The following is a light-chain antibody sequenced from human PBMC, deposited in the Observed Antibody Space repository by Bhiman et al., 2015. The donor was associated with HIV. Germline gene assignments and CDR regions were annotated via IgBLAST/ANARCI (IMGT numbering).Light chain of an antibody. CDR2: DVS. CDR1: SSDVGGYNY. J-gene: IGLJ1*01. CDR3: SSYTSSTTPYV. V-gene: IGLV2-14*03. Sequence: QSALTQPASVSGSPGQSITISCTGTSSDVGGYNYVSWYQQHPGKAPKLMIYDVSSRPSGVSNRFSGSKSANTASLTISGLQAEDEADYYCSSYTSSTTPYVFGGATKVTVL.